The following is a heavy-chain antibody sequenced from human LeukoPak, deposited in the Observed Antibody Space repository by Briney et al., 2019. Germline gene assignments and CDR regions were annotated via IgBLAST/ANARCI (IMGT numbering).Heavy chain of an antibody. CDR1: GGTFSSYA. CDR3: AADGSWYARAFDY. V-gene: IGHV1-69*13. Sequence: ASVKVSCKASGGTFSSYATSWVRQAPGQGLEWMGGIIPIFGTANYAQKFQGRVTITADESTSTAYMELSSLRSEDTAVYYCAADGSWYARAFDYWGQGTLVTVSS. CDR2: IIPIFGTA. J-gene: IGHJ4*02. D-gene: IGHD6-13*01.